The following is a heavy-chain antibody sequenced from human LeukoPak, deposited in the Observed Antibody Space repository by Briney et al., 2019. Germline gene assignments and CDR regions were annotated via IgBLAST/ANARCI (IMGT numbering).Heavy chain of an antibody. D-gene: IGHD2-2*01. CDR3: ARIVVVPAAMGGVYYYYYYMDV. J-gene: IGHJ6*03. V-gene: IGHV3-30*04. Sequence: PGKSLRLSCAASGFTFSTYPMHWVRQAPGKGLEWVTVISYDGSQKYYADSVKGRFTISRDNSKNTLYLQMNSLRPADTAVYYCARIVVVPAAMGGVYYYYYYMDVWGKGTTVTVSS. CDR1: GFTFSTYP. CDR2: ISYDGSQK.